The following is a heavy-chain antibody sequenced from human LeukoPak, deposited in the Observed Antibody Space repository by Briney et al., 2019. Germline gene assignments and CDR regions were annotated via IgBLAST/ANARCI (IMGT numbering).Heavy chain of an antibody. CDR2: IYYSGST. D-gene: IGHD3-9*01. Sequence: SETLSLTCTVSGGSISSSSYYWGWIRQPPGKGLERIGSIYYSGSTYYNPSLKSRVTISVDTSKNQFSLKLSSVTAADTAVYYCARFALTGYASFDYWGQGTLVTVSS. V-gene: IGHV4-39*01. CDR3: ARFALTGYASFDY. CDR1: GGSISSSSYY. J-gene: IGHJ4*02.